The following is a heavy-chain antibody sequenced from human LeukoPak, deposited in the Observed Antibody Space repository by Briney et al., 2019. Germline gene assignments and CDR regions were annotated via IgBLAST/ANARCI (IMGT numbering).Heavy chain of an antibody. CDR2: IRYDGSNK. CDR1: GFTFSNYG. J-gene: IGHJ4*02. CDR3: ARSGDPDY. D-gene: IGHD2-21*02. V-gene: IGHV3-30*02. Sequence: GGSLRLSCAASGFTFSNYGMHWVRQAPGKVLEWVAFIRYDGSNKYYADSVKGRFTISRDNSENTLYLQMNSLRAEDTAVYYCARSGDPDYWGQGTLVAVSS.